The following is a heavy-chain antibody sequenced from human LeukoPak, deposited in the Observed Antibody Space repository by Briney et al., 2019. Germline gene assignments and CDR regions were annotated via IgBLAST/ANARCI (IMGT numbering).Heavy chain of an antibody. CDR2: IYSGGST. V-gene: IGHV3-53*01. CDR3: ARVTGVFDY. J-gene: IGHJ4*02. D-gene: IGHD7-27*01. CDR1: GFIFNDYH. Sequence: PGGSLRLSCAASGFIFNDYHMSWVRQAPGKGLEWVSVIYSGGSTYYADSGKGRFTISRDNSKNTLYLQMNSLRAEDTAVYYCARVTGVFDYWGQGTLVTVSS.